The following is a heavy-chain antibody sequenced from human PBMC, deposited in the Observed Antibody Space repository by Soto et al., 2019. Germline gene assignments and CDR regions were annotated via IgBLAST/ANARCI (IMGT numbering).Heavy chain of an antibody. CDR3: ARGGSLWFGELSAYYYGMDV. J-gene: IGHJ6*02. D-gene: IGHD3-10*01. CDR1: GYTFTGYY. V-gene: IGHV1-2*04. CDR2: INPNSGGT. Sequence: ASVKVCCKASGYTFTGYYMHWVRQAPGQGLEWMGWINPNSGGTNYAQKFQGWVTITRDTSISTAYMELSRLRSDDTAVYYCARGGSLWFGELSAYYYGMDVWGQGTTVT.